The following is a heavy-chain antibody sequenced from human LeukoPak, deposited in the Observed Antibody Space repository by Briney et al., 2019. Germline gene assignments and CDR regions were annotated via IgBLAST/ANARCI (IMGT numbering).Heavy chain of an antibody. CDR3: ARSMGPGHYYVADY. Sequence: GGSLRLSCAASGFTFSSCGMHWVRQAPGKGLEWVAFIRYDESNKYYADAVKGRFTISRDNAKNSLFLQMNSLRVEDTAVYYCARSMGPGHYYVADYWGQGTLVTVSS. J-gene: IGHJ4*02. CDR1: GFTFSSCG. CDR2: IRYDESNK. V-gene: IGHV3-30*02. D-gene: IGHD3-22*01.